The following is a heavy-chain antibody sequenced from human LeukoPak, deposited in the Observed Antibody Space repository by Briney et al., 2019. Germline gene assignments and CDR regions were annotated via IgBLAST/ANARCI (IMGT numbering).Heavy chain of an antibody. V-gene: IGHV1-8*01. CDR1: GYTFTSYD. CDR2: MSPNSGNT. CDR3: ARGPPNWGYDY. Sequence: GASVKVSCKASGYTFTSYDINWVRQATGQRPEWMGWMSPNSGNTGYAQKFQGRVTMTRSTSMSTAYMELSSLRSEDTAVYYCARGPPNWGYDYWGQGTLVTVSS. D-gene: IGHD7-27*01. J-gene: IGHJ4*02.